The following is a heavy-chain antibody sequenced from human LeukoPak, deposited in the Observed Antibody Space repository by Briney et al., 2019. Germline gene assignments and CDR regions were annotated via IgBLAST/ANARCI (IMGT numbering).Heavy chain of an antibody. Sequence: GGSLRLSCAASGFTFTNYAMTWVRQAPGKGLEWVSTITDAGDATYYAESVKGRFTISRDKSKNTLHLQMNSLRVEDTAVYYCAKGSSTVTTFYGMDVWGQGTTVTVSS. CDR3: AKGSSTVTTFYGMDV. CDR1: GFTFTNYA. V-gene: IGHV3-23*01. J-gene: IGHJ6*02. D-gene: IGHD4-11*01. CDR2: ITDAGDAT.